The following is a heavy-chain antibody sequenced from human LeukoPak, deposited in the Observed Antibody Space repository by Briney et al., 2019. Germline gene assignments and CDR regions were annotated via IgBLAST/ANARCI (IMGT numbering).Heavy chain of an antibody. CDR2: ISGSGGRT. J-gene: IGHJ6*03. V-gene: IGHV3-23*01. CDR1: GFTFSSYA. CDR3: ANDYGDYLYYYMGV. Sequence: PGGSLRLSCAASGFTFSSYAMSWVRQAPGKGLEWVSAISGSGGRTYYADSVKGRFTISRDNSKNTLYLQMNSLRAEDTAVYYCANDYGDYLYYYMGVWGKGTTVTVSS. D-gene: IGHD4-17*01.